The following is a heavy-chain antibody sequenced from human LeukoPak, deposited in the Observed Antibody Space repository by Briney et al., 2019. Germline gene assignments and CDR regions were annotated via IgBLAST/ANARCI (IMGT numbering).Heavy chain of an antibody. Sequence: KPSETLSLTCTVSGGSINSSSYYWGWLRQPPGKGLEWIGSMYDSGSTYYNLSLKSRVTISVDTFKNQFSLKLSSVTAADTAVYYCARDWKNYFVSGSFYTAWFDPWGQGTLVTVTS. V-gene: IGHV4-39*07. CDR3: ARDWKNYFVSGSFYTAWFDP. CDR2: MYDSGST. D-gene: IGHD3-10*01. CDR1: GGSINSSSYY. J-gene: IGHJ5*02.